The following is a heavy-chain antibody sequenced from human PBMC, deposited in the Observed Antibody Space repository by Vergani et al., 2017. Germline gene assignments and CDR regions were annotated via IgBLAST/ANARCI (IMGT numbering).Heavy chain of an antibody. CDR2: INPNSGGT. CDR1: GYTFTGYY. CDR3: ARDLGSLNWFDP. Sequence: QVQLVQSGAEVKKPGASVKVSCKASGYTFTGYYMHWVRQAPGQGLEWMGWINPNSGGTNYAQKFQGRVTITADESTSTAYMELSSLRSEDTAVYYCARDLGSLNWFDPWGQGTLVTVSS. D-gene: IGHD6-13*01. V-gene: IGHV1-2*02. J-gene: IGHJ5*02.